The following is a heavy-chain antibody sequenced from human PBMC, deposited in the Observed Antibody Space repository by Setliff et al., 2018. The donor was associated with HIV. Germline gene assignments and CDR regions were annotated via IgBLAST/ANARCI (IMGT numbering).Heavy chain of an antibody. J-gene: IGHJ4*01. CDR2: MNPNSGVS. CDR3: ARVGSYWTQFDY. CDR1: ATFTNVD. Sequence: ASVKVSCKASATFTNVDIHWLRRATGQGLEWMGWMNPNSGVSGYGQKFQGRVSMTRNTSISTAYMELSSLRSEDTAVYYCARVGSYWTQFDYWGQGTLVTVS. V-gene: IGHV1-8*01. D-gene: IGHD2-15*01.